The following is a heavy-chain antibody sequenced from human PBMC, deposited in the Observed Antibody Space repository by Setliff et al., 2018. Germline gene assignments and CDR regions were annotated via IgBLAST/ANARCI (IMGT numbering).Heavy chain of an antibody. CDR3: ARVPDDYGDSGVIDH. CDR2: IYHDGRA. J-gene: IGHJ4*02. V-gene: IGHV4-38-2*01. D-gene: IGHD4-17*01. Sequence: SETLSLTCAVSGLSISGEYYWGWIRQPPGGGPEWIGIIYHDGRAYYSTSLKSRVNLSLDMSKTQFSLHLNSVTAADTAVYYWARVPDDYGDSGVIDHWGQGTLVTVSS. CDR1: GLSISGEYY.